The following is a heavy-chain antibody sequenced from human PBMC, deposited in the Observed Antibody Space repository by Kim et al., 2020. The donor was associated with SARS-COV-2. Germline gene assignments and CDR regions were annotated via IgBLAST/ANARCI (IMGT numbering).Heavy chain of an antibody. V-gene: IGHV4-59*13. CDR1: GDSISSYY. D-gene: IGHD5-18*01. J-gene: IGHJ4*02. Sequence: SETLSLTCTVSGDSISSYYWSWIRQPPGKGLEWIGYMYYSGSTYYNPSLKSRVTISVDTSKNQFSLKLSSVTAADTAVYYFARGQLWFDYLGQGTLVTVS. CDR2: MYYSGST. CDR3: ARGQLWFDY.